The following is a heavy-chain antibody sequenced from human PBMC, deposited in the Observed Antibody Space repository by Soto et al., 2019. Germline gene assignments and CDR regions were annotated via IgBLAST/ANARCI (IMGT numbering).Heavy chain of an antibody. V-gene: IGHV1-2*02. CDR3: ARIKSSYDSSGPFSH. Sequence: ASVKVSCKTSGYTFTGYYMHWVRQAPGQGLEWMGWINPNNGDTNYAQNFQGRVTMTRDTSSSTASMELSRLRSDATAVYSCARIKSSYDSSGPFSHWGQGTLVTVSS. D-gene: IGHD3-22*01. CDR2: INPNNGDT. CDR1: GYTFTGYY. J-gene: IGHJ4*02.